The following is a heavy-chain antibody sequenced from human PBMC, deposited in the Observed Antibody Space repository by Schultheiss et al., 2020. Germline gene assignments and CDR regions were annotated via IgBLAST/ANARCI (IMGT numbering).Heavy chain of an antibody. CDR2: IRSKAHSYAT. Sequence: GGSLRLSCAASGFTFSGSGLHWVRQVSGKGLEWVARIRSKAHSYATAYTAAVTGRFTLSRDDSKNTAYLQMNSLRPEDAAVYYCATGSSVANFDHWGQGTLVTVSS. CDR3: ATGSSVANFDH. CDR1: GFTFSGSG. D-gene: IGHD6-6*01. J-gene: IGHJ4*02. V-gene: IGHV3-73*01.